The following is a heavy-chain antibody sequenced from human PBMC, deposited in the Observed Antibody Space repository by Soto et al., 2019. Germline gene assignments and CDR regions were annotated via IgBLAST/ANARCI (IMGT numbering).Heavy chain of an antibody. CDR2: IYYSGST. Sequence: SETLSLTCTVSGGSISSSSYYWGWIRQPPGKGLEWIGSIYYSGSTYYNPSLKSRVTISVDTSKNQFSLKLSSVTAADTAVYYCARQNIVVVPAATEGWFDPWGQGTLVTVSS. D-gene: IGHD2-2*01. J-gene: IGHJ5*02. CDR1: GGSISSSSYY. V-gene: IGHV4-39*01. CDR3: ARQNIVVVPAATEGWFDP.